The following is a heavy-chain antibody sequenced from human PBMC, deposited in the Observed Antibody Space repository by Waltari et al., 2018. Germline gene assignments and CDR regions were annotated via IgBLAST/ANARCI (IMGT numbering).Heavy chain of an antibody. CDR2: IYHSGST. CDR3: ARGPTIFGVVGRSNWFDP. Sequence: QVQLQESGPGLVKPSETLSLTCTVSGYSISSGYYWGWIRKPPGKGLEWIGSIYHSGSTYYNPSLKSRVTISVDTSKNQFSLKLSSVTAADTAVYYCARGPTIFGVVGRSNWFDPWGQGTLVTVSS. D-gene: IGHD3-3*01. CDR1: GYSISSGYY. V-gene: IGHV4-38-2*02. J-gene: IGHJ5*02.